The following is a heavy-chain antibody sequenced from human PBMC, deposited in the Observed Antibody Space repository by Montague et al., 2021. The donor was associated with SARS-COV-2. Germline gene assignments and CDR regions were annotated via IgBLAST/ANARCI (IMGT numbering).Heavy chain of an antibody. Sequence: TLSLTCTVSGGSISSGSYYWSWIRQPAGKGLEWIGRISISGSTNYXPSLKSRFTISVDTSKNQFSLKLSSVTAADTAVYYCAIDIAVAGLFDYWGQGTLVTVSS. CDR3: AIDIAVAGLFDY. V-gene: IGHV4-61*02. D-gene: IGHD6-19*01. CDR1: GGSISSGSYY. J-gene: IGHJ4*02. CDR2: ISISGST.